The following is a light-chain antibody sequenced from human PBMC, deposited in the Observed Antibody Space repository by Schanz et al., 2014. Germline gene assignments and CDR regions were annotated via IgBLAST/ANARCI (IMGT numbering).Light chain of an antibody. CDR1: SSDVGNYNY. Sequence: QSALTQPASVSGSPGQSITISCTGTSSDVGNYNYVSWYHQHPGKAPKLMIYDVSKRPSGVPDRFSGSKSGNTASLTVSGLQAEDEADYYCSSYAGSNSFVVFGGGTKLTVL. CDR2: DVS. J-gene: IGLJ2*01. CDR3: SSYAGSNSFVV. V-gene: IGLV2-8*01.